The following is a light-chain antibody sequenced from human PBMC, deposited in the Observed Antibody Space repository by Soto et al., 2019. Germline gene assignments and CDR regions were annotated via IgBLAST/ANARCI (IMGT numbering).Light chain of an antibody. V-gene: IGKV1-33*01. Sequence: IKLTQSPSSLSASVGDAATIACQANQDISNYFNWYQQKPGKAPQLLIYDASNLETGVPSMCSGSASRTDFTFTISSLQPEYIASYYCQQYDNLPSFGGGTKVDIK. CDR1: QDISNY. J-gene: IGKJ4*01. CDR3: QQYDNLPS. CDR2: DAS.